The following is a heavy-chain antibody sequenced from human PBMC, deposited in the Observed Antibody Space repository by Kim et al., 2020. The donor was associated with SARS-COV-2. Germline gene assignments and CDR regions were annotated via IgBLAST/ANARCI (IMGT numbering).Heavy chain of an antibody. CDR3: ALRGMDTAMVPWWTFDI. CDR2: INHSGST. Sequence: SETLSLTCAVYGGSFSGYYWSWIRQPPGKGLEWIGEINHSGSTNYNPSLKSRVTISVDTSKNQFSLKLSSVTAADTAVYYCALRGMDTAMVPWWTFDIWGQGTMVTVSS. CDR1: GGSFSGYY. V-gene: IGHV4-34*01. D-gene: IGHD5-18*01. J-gene: IGHJ3*02.